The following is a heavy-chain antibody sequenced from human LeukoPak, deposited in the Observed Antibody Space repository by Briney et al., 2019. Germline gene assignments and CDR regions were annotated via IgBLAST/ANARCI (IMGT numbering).Heavy chain of an antibody. CDR2: INPSGGFT. Sequence: GASVKVSCKASGYSFSTHWMHWVRQAPGQGLEWMGIINPSGGFTSYAQKLQGRVTVTRDMSTSTVYMELSNLRSEDTAVYYCARDQSGEWELLSGWWFDPCGQGTLVTVSS. CDR3: ARDQSGEWELLSGWWFDP. J-gene: IGHJ5*02. V-gene: IGHV1-46*01. CDR1: GYSFSTHW. D-gene: IGHD1-26*01.